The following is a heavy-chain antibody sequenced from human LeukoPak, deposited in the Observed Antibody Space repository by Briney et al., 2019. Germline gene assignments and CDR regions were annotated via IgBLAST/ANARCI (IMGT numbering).Heavy chain of an antibody. CDR1: GFTFSDHF. D-gene: IGHD1-20*01. V-gene: IGHV3-72*01. CDR2: IRKKRNSYTT. CDR3: ARVSAITGATDALDF. Sequence: PGGSLRLSCAASGFTFSDHFMDWVRQAPGKGLEWVGRIRKKRNSYTTEYAASVKGRFTFSRDDSKNSLYLQMNSLETEDTAVYYCARVSAITGATDALDFWGQGTMVTVSS. J-gene: IGHJ3*01.